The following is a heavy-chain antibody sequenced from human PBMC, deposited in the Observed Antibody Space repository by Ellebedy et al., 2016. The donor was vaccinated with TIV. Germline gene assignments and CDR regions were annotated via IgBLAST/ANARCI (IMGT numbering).Heavy chain of an antibody. J-gene: IGHJ6*02. CDR1: EGIFGDSA. V-gene: IGHV3-73*01. Sequence: GESLKISXEGSEGIFGDSAVDWVRQASGKGLEWVGRIRSQAHSFATTYAASVTGRFTISRDDSKRAAYLQMNNLKFEDTAIYFCIYFDRDVWGPGTTVTVSS. D-gene: IGHD3-9*01. CDR2: IRSQAHSFAT. CDR3: IYFDRDV.